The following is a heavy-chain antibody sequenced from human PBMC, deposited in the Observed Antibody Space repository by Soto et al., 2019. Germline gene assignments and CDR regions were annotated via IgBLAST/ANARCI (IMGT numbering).Heavy chain of an antibody. D-gene: IGHD4-4*01. Sequence: SETLSLTCTVAGGSISSYYWSWIRQPPGKGLEWIGYIYYSGSTNYNPSLKSRVTISVDTSKNQFSLKLSSVTAADTAVYYCARQGYSTYGWFDPWGQGTLVTVSS. CDR3: ARQGYSTYGWFDP. CDR1: GGSISSYY. V-gene: IGHV4-59*08. J-gene: IGHJ5*02. CDR2: IYYSGST.